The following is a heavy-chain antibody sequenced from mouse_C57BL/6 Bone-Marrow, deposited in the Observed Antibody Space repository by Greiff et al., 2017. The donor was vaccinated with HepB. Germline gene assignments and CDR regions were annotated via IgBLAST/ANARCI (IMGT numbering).Heavy chain of an antibody. V-gene: IGHV5-17*01. Sequence: EVKLVESGGGLVKPGGSLKLSCAASGFTFSDYGMHWVRQAPEKGLEWAAYISSGSSTIYYADTVKGRFTISRDNAKNTLFLQMTSLRSEDTAMYYCASPDAMDYWGQGTSVTVSS. CDR1: GFTFSDYG. CDR3: ASPDAMDY. CDR2: ISSGSSTI. J-gene: IGHJ4*01.